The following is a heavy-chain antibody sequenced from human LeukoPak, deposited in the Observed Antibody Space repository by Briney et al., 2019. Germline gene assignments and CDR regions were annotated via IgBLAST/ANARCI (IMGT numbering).Heavy chain of an antibody. V-gene: IGHV3-64*01. CDR1: GFTFGRYA. CDR2: ISSDGGTT. J-gene: IGHJ3*02. D-gene: IGHD3-22*01. Sequence: PGGSLRLSCAASGFTFGRYAMQWVRQAPGKGLEFVSTISSDGGTTFYASSVKGRFTISRDNSKNTLYLQMGSLQAEDMALYYCARNYYDTTGPFAAFDIWGQGTMVTVSS. CDR3: ARNYYDTTGPFAAFDI.